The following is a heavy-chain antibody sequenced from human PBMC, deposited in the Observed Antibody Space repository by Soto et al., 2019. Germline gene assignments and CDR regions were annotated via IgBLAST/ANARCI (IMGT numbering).Heavy chain of an antibody. V-gene: IGHV4-34*01. CDR3: AREVPSRYFDL. J-gene: IGHJ2*01. Sequence: QVRLQQWGAGLLKPSETLPLTCAVYGGSFSDYYWSWIRQPPGKGLEWIGEITHSGSTNYNPSLKSRVTISVDTSNNQFSLKLTSVTAADTAVYYCAREVPSRYFDLWGRGTPVTV. CDR2: ITHSGST. CDR1: GGSFSDYY. D-gene: IGHD3-10*01.